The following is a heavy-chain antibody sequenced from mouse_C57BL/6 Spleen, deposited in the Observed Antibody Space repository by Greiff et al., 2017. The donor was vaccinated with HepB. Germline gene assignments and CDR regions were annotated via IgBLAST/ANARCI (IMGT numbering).Heavy chain of an antibody. D-gene: IGHD1-1*01. CDR1: GFSLTSYG. V-gene: IGHV2-5*01. CDR2: IWRGGST. CDR3: AKGVTTVVAHWYFDV. Sequence: QVQLQQSGPGLVQPSQSLSITCTVSGFSLTSYGVHWVRQSPGKGLEWLGVIWRGGSTDYNAAFMSRLSITKDNSKSQVFFKMNSLQADDTAIYYCAKGVTTVVAHWYFDVWGTGTTVTVSS. J-gene: IGHJ1*03.